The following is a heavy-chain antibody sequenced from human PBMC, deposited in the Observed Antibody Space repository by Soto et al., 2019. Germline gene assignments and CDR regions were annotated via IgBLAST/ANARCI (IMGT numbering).Heavy chain of an antibody. CDR1: GGSISSTNW. CDR2: IDLSGKT. Sequence: QVQLQESGPGLVKPSGTLSLTCAVSGGSISSTNWWSWVRQPTGEGLEWIGEIDLSGKTNDNPSLKSRITMSRDQSQNQFSLTLTSVTAADTAVYYCAREIFGGYSPAGYFGQGTLVIVSS. V-gene: IGHV4-4*02. D-gene: IGHD3-3*01. J-gene: IGHJ4*02. CDR3: AREIFGGYSPAGY.